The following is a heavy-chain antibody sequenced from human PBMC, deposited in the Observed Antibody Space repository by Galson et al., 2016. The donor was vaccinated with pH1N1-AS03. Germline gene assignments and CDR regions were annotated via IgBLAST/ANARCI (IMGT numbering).Heavy chain of an antibody. J-gene: IGHJ4*02. CDR1: GGTFGNYA. V-gene: IGHV1-69*13. CDR2: IHPIFGTP. Sequence: SVKVSCKASGGTFGNYAISWMRQAPGQGLEWMGGIHPIFGTPSYAQEFQGRLTVTADDSTSAAYMELSSLTSEDTAIYYSARDRHYDSSGRYFYESEHWGQGTLVIVSS. D-gene: IGHD3-22*01. CDR3: ARDRHYDSSGRYFYESEH.